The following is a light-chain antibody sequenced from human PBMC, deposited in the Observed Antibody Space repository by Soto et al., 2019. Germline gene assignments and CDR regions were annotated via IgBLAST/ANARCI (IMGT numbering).Light chain of an antibody. Sequence: QSALTQPASVSGSPGQSITISFTGTSSEVGGYNYVSWYQQHPGRDPQLMIYDVSNRPSEVSNRFSGSRSGNTAPLTISGLQAEAEADYYCSSYATSTTVLFGGGTKLTVL. CDR1: SSEVGGYNY. V-gene: IGLV2-14*03. J-gene: IGLJ2*01. CDR3: SSYATSTTVL. CDR2: DVS.